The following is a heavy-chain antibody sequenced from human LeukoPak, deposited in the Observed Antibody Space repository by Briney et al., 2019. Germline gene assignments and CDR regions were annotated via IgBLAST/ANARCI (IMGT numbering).Heavy chain of an antibody. D-gene: IGHD3-10*01. V-gene: IGHV3-53*01. CDR1: GFTFGSNY. CDR3: ARDSSGTYYLEPPEY. CDR2: FYTGGNT. Sequence: HTGGSLRLSCTASGFTFGSNYMSWVRQAPGKGLEWVSVFYTGGNTYYADSVKGRFTISRDNSKNTLYLQMNSLRAEDTAIYYCARDSSGTYYLEPPEYWGQGTLVTVSS. J-gene: IGHJ4*02.